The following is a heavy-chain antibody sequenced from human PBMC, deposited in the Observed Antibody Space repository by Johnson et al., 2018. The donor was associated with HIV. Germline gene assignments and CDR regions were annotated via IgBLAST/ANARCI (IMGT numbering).Heavy chain of an antibody. CDR1: GFTFSSYG. J-gene: IGHJ3*02. D-gene: IGHD3-10*01. CDR2: ISGSGGST. CDR3: ARDRSLWFRELWPRDAFDM. V-gene: IGHV3-23*04. Sequence: VQLVESGGGVVQPGRSLRLSCAASGFTFSSYGMHWVRQAPGKGLEWVSAISGSGGSTYYADSVKGRFTISRDNSKNTLYLQMNSLRVADTAVYYCARDRSLWFRELWPRDAFDMWGQGTKITVSS.